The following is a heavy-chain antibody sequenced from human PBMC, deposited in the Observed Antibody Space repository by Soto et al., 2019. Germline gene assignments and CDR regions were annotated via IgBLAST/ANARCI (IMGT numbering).Heavy chain of an antibody. CDR3: ARVSSSWPENYYYYYMDV. V-gene: IGHV3-48*01. Sequence: GGSLRLSCAASGFTFSSYSMNWVRQAPGKGLEWVSYISSSSTIYYADSVKGRFTISRDNAKNSLYLQMNSLRAEDTAVYYCARVSSSWPENYYYYYMDVWGKGTTVTVSS. D-gene: IGHD6-13*01. CDR1: GFTFSSYS. J-gene: IGHJ6*03. CDR2: ISSSSTI.